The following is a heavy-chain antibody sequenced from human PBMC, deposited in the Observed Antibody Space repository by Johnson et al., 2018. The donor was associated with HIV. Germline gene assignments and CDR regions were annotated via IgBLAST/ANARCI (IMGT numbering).Heavy chain of an antibody. CDR3: ARDISSGYHAFDI. V-gene: IGHV3-33*01. Sequence: QVLLVESGGGVVQPGRSLRLSCAASGFTFSSYGMHWVRQAPGKWLEWVAFIRYDGSNKYYAASVKGRFTISRDNAKNSLYLQMNSLRAEETALYYCARDISSGYHAFDIWGQGTMVTVSS. D-gene: IGHD3-22*01. CDR2: IRYDGSNK. CDR1: GFTFSSYG. J-gene: IGHJ3*02.